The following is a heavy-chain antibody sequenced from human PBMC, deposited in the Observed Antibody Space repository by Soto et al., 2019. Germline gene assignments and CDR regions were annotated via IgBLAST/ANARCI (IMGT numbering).Heavy chain of an antibody. V-gene: IGHV4-34*01. J-gene: IGHJ5*02. Sequence: PSETLSLTCPVYGGSFSGYYWSWIRQPPGKGLEWIGEINHSGSTNYNPSLKRRVTISVDTSKTQFSLKLSSVTAADTAVYYCGRGNVVVSPKGEDWFDPWGQGTRVTAS. CDR2: INHSGST. CDR3: GRGNVVVSPKGEDWFDP. CDR1: GGSFSGYY. D-gene: IGHD3-22*01.